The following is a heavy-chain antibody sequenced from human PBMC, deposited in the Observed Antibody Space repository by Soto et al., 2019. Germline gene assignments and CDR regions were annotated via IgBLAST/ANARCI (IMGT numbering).Heavy chain of an antibody. CDR2: MNPNSGNT. V-gene: IGHV1-8*01. Sequence: QVQLVQSGAEVKKPGASVKVSCKASGYTFTSYDINWMRQATGQGLEWMGWMNPNSGNTGYAQKFQGRVTMTRNTSISTAYMELSSLRSDDMAVYYCAITHLRFGEDHYWGQGTLVTVSS. J-gene: IGHJ4*02. CDR3: AITHLRFGEDHY. CDR1: GYTFTSYD. D-gene: IGHD3-10*01.